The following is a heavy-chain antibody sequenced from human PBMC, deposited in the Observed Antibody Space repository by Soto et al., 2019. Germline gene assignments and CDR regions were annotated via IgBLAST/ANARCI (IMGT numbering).Heavy chain of an antibody. V-gene: IGHV3-23*01. J-gene: IGHJ4*02. CDR2: STNDGERT. D-gene: IGHD6-19*01. CDR3: ARPPLYSNGGYFDT. CDR1: GFTFSDHA. Sequence: PGGSLRLSCAVSGFTFSDHAMTWVRQAPGKGLEWVSTSTNDGERTFYADSVKGRFTVSRDRSNNTLYLQMHSLRADDTAVYFCARPPLYSNGGYFDTWGQGTLVTVS.